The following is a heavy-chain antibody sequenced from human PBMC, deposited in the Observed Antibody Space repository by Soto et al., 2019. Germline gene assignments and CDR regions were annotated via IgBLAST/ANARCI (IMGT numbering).Heavy chain of an antibody. Sequence: SQTLSLTCAISGDSVSSNSAAWNWIRQSPSRGLEWLGRTYYRSKWYNDYAVSVKSLITINPDTSKNQFSLQLNSVTPEDTAVYYCARVDCGGGSCYPGWFDPWGQGTLVTVSS. CDR1: GDSVSSNSAA. CDR3: ARVDCGGGSCYPGWFDP. J-gene: IGHJ5*02. V-gene: IGHV6-1*01. CDR2: TYYRSKWYN. D-gene: IGHD2-15*01.